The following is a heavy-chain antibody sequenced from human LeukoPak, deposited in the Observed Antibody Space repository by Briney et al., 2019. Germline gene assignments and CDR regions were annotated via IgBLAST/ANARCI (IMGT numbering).Heavy chain of an antibody. CDR3: ARSGGPTGVDY. CDR2: IRYDGSNK. CDR1: GFTFSSYG. D-gene: IGHD1-14*01. Sequence: GGSLRLSCAASGFTFSSYGMHWVRQAPGKGLEWVAFIRYDGSNKYYADSVKGRFTISRDNSKNTLYLHVNSLRAEDTAVYYCARSGGPTGVDYWGQGTLVTVSS. V-gene: IGHV3-30*02. J-gene: IGHJ4*02.